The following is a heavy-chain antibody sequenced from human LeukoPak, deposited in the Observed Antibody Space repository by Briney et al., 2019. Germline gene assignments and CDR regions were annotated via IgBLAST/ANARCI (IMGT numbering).Heavy chain of an antibody. J-gene: IGHJ4*02. D-gene: IGHD1-26*01. CDR2: MNPNSGNT. CDR3: ARAVTLRGIDY. CDR1: GYTFTSYD. Sequence: GASVKVSCKASGYTFTSYDINWVRQATGQGLEWMGWMNPNSGNTGYAQKFQGRVTVTRNTSISTAYMELSSLRSEDTAVYYCARAVTLRGIDYWGQGTLVTVSS. V-gene: IGHV1-8*01.